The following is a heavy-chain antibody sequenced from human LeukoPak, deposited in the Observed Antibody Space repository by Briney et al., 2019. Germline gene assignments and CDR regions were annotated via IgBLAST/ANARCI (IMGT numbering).Heavy chain of an antibody. D-gene: IGHD3-22*01. CDR2: ISFDGSNK. CDR3: ARDRYYYDSSGYSQGDAFDI. CDR1: GFTFSSYV. V-gene: IGHV3-30-3*01. Sequence: GRSLRLSCAASGFTFSSYVMHWVRQAPGEGLEWVAVISFDGSNKYYGDSLKGRFTISRDNSKNTLYLQMNSLRGEDTAVYYCARDRYYYDSSGYSQGDAFDIWGQGTMVTVSS. J-gene: IGHJ3*02.